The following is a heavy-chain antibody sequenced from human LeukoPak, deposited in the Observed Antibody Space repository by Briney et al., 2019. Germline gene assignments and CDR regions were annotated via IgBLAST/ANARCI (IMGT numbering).Heavy chain of an antibody. D-gene: IGHD1-26*01. Sequence: PSETLSLTCTVSGGSVSSDSYFWSWVRQPPGKGLEWIGYIYYSGSTNYNPSLKSRVTISVDTSKNQFSLKLSSVTAADTAVYYCARVAGSYPHYSDYWGQGTLVTVSS. J-gene: IGHJ4*02. CDR1: GGSVSSDSYF. CDR2: IYYSGST. V-gene: IGHV4-61*01. CDR3: ARVAGSYPHYSDY.